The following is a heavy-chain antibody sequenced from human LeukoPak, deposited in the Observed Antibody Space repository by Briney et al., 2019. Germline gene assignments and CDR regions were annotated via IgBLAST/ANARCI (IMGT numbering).Heavy chain of an antibody. D-gene: IGHD3-16*02. V-gene: IGHV4-34*01. Sequence: SETLSLTCAVYGGSFSGYYWSWIRQPPGKGLEWIGEITHSGSTNYNPSLKSRVTISVDTSKNQFSLKLSSVTAADTAVYYCASGRGDYVWGSYRSIYYDYWGQGTLVTVSS. CDR2: ITHSGST. J-gene: IGHJ4*02. CDR1: GGSFSGYY. CDR3: ASGRGDYVWGSYRSIYYDY.